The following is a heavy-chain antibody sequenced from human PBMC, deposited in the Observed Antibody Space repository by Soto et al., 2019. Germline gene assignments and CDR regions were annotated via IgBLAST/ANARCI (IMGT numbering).Heavy chain of an antibody. CDR1: GDAFTNYW. Sequence: EVQLVQSGAEVKKPGESLKISCKGSGDAFTNYWIAWVRQMPGKGLEWMGIIYPGDSNTRYSPSFQGQVTISADKSISTAYLQWSSLKASDTAMYYCARDLDHGGHSDWFDPWGQGTLVTVSS. CDR2: IYPGDSNT. CDR3: ARDLDHGGHSDWFDP. J-gene: IGHJ5*02. D-gene: IGHD2-21*02. V-gene: IGHV5-51*01.